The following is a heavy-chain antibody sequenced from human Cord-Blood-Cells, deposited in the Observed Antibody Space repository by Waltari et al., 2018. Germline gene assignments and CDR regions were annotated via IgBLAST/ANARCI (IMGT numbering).Heavy chain of an antibody. CDR3: ARGRYSYGYGAFDI. J-gene: IGHJ3*02. V-gene: IGHV4-31*03. D-gene: IGHD5-18*01. Sequence: QVQLQESGPGLVKPSRTLSLTCTVSGGSISRGGYYWSWIRQHPGKGLEWIGYIYYSGSTYYNPALKSRVTISVDTSKNQFSLKLSAVTAADTAVYYCARGRYSYGYGAFDIWGQGTMVTVSS. CDR2: IYYSGST. CDR1: GGSISRGGYY.